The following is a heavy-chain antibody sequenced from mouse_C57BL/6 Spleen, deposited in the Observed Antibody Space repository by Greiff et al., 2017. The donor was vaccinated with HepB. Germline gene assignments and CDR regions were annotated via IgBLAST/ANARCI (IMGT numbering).Heavy chain of an antibody. CDR1: GYTFTEYT. CDR3: ARHEDNDGYGYYFDY. Sequence: VVKPGASVKLSCKASGYTFTEYTIHLVKQRSGQGLEWIGWFYPGSGSIKYNEKFKDKATLTADKSSSTVYMELSRLTSEDSAVYFCARHEDNDGYGYYFDYWGQGTTLTVSS. D-gene: IGHD2-3*01. J-gene: IGHJ2*01. V-gene: IGHV1-62-2*01. CDR2: FYPGSGSI.